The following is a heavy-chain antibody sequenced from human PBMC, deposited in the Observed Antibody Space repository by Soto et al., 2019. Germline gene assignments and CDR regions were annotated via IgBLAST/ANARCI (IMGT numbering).Heavy chain of an antibody. D-gene: IGHD1-26*01. Sequence: GALVKVSCKASGYTFTGSYMHWVRQAPGQVLEWMGGVIRVFDTSNYAQDFQGRVTITADEVTSTAYMELSSLRSDDTAVYYCARGKWDLLMNRPDYFEIWGQGTAVTVSS. CDR2: VIRVFDTS. CDR1: GYTFTGSY. J-gene: IGHJ3*02. CDR3: ARGKWDLLMNRPDYFEI. V-gene: IGHV1-69*13.